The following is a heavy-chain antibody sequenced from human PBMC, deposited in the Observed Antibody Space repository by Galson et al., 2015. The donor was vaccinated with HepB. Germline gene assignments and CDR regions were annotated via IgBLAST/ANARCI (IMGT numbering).Heavy chain of an antibody. CDR1: GGTFSSYA. CDR2: IIPIFGTA. J-gene: IGHJ6*02. Sequence: SVKVSCKASGGTFSSYAISWVRQAPGQGLEWMGGIIPIFGTANYAQKFQGRVTITADESTSTAYMELSSLRSEDTAVYYCARDTEEQPRPYYYYGMDVWGQGTTVTVSS. CDR3: ARDTEEQPRPYYYYGMDV. V-gene: IGHV1-69*13. D-gene: IGHD6-13*01.